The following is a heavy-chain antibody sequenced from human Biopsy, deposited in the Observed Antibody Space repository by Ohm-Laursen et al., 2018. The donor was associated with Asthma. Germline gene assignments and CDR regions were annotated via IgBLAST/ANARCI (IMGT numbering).Heavy chain of an antibody. D-gene: IGHD3-9*01. V-gene: IGHV3-21*01. CDR2: ISSGSDYI. CDR3: AKAERYFDWYWFDP. CDR1: GFNFSYYS. Sequence: SLRLSCSASGFNFSYYSMIWVRQAPGTGLEWVAAISSGSDYIFYADSVKGRFTISRDNAKNSLYLQMNGLRAEDTAVYYCAKAERYFDWYWFDPWGQGTLVTVSS. J-gene: IGHJ5*02.